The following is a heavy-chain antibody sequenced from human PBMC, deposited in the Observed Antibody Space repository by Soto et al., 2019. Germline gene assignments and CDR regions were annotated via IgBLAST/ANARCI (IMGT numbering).Heavy chain of an antibody. CDR3: AGGQASGNLYDALDM. CDR2: INADGSDT. V-gene: IGHV3-74*01. J-gene: IGHJ3*02. Sequence: EVQLVESGGGLVQPGGSLRLSCAASGLTFSTYWMHWVRQAPGKGLVWVSRINADGSDTTYADSVKGRFTTSRDNAKNTVYLQMSSPTAEDTAVYYCAGGQASGNLYDALDMWGQGTMVTVSS. D-gene: IGHD3-22*01. CDR1: GLTFSTYW.